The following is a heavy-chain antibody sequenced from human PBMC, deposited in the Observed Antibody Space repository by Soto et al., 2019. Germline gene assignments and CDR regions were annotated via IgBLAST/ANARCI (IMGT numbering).Heavy chain of an antibody. D-gene: IGHD2-15*01. V-gene: IGHV1-18*01. Sequence: QVQLVQSGAEVKKPGASVKVSCKASGYTFTSYGISWVRQAPGQGLEWMGWISAYNGNTNYAQKLQGRVTMTTDTSTSTAYMELRSRRSDDTAVYYCARVPLSGGYYYYGMDVWGQGTTVTVSS. J-gene: IGHJ6*02. CDR1: GYTFTSYG. CDR3: ARVPLSGGYYYYGMDV. CDR2: ISAYNGNT.